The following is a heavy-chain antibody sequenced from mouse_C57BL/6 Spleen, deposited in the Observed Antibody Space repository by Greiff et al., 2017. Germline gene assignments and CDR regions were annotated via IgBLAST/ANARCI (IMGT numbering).Heavy chain of an antibody. V-gene: IGHV7-3*01. CDR2: IRNKANGYTT. Sequence: VKLVESGGGLLQPGGSLSLSCAASGFTFTAYYMSWVRPPPGTALEWLGFIRNKANGYTTESSASVKGRFTISRDNSQSILYLQMNALRAEDRATYYCARYTGTGDYWSQGTTRTVSS. CDR1: GFTFTAYY. CDR3: ARYTGTGDY. J-gene: IGHJ2*01. D-gene: IGHD4-1*01.